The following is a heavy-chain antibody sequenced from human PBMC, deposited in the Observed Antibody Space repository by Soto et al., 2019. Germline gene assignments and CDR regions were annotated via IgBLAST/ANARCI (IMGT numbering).Heavy chain of an antibody. CDR1: GGSVSSGDYY. Sequence: QVQLQESGPGLVKPSATLSLTCTVSGGSVSSGDYYWSWIRQPPGKGLEWIGYIYYSGNTNYNPYLKIRVIISVVTSKNLFSLKLTSVTAADTAVYYCARIPVYTSMIYWLDPWGQGTLVTVSS. V-gene: IGHV4-61*08. D-gene: IGHD2-8*01. J-gene: IGHJ5*02. CDR2: IYYSGNT. CDR3: ARIPVYTSMIYWLDP.